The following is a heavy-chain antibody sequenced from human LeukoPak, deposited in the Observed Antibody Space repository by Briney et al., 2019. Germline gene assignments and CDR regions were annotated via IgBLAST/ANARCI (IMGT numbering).Heavy chain of an antibody. J-gene: IGHJ5*02. CDR2: ISSSSSTI. V-gene: IGHV3-48*01. CDR3: ARGKTSQNIVTRKTYNWFDP. D-gene: IGHD2/OR15-2a*01. CDR1: GFTFSSYS. Sequence: GGSLRLSCAASGFTFSSYSMNWVRQAPGKGLEWVSYISSSSSTIYYADSVKGRFTISRDNSKNTLYLQMNSLRAEDTAVYYCARGKTSQNIVTRKTYNWFDPWGQGTLVTVSS.